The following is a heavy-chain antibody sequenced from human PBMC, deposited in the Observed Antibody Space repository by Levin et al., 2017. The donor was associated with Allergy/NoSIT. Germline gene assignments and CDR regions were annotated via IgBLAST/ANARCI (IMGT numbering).Heavy chain of an antibody. J-gene: IGHJ5*02. D-gene: IGHD6-19*01. CDR3: SRPIAVAYMHFDP. CDR1: GFNFADYA. V-gene: IGHV3-49*03. CDR2: IRSEAHGGTS. Sequence: GGSLRLSCSASGFNFADYATSWFRQPPGKGLEWVGFIRSEAHGGTSEFAASVKGRFTFSGDESKSIAYLQMNSLKTEDTAVYYCSRPIAVAYMHFDPWGQGTLVTVSS.